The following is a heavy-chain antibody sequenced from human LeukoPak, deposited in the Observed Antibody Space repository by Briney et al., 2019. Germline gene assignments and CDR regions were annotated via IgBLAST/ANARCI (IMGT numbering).Heavy chain of an antibody. J-gene: IGHJ4*02. V-gene: IGHV3-15*01. D-gene: IGHD6-13*01. CDR3: TTDPRSSIAAAGVHYFDY. CDR2: IKSKTDGGTT. Sequence: GGSLRLSCAASGFNFNNYDMHWVRQAPGKGLEWVGRIKSKTDGGTTDYAAPVKGRFTISRDDSKNTLYLQMNSLKTEATAAYYCTTDPRSSIAAAGVHYFDYWGQGTLVTVSS. CDR1: GFNFNNYD.